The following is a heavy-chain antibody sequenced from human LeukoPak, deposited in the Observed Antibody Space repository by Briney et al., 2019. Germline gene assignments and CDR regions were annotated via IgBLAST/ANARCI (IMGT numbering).Heavy chain of an antibody. J-gene: IGHJ2*01. V-gene: IGHV4-34*01. CDR1: GGSFSGYY. Sequence: SETLSLTCAVYGGSFSGYYWSWIRQPPGKGLEWIGEINHSGSTNYNPSLKSRVTISVDTSKNQFSLKLSSVTAADTAVYYCARGEVTTVDWFFDFWGRGTLVTVSS. CDR3: ARGEVTTVDWFFDF. CDR2: INHSGST. D-gene: IGHD4-11*01.